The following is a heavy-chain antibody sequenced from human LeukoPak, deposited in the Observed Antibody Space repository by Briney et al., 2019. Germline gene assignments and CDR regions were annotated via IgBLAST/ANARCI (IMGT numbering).Heavy chain of an antibody. CDR3: ARLYYDFWSGYCSYFDY. CDR1: GYTFTSYG. J-gene: IGHJ4*02. V-gene: IGHV1-18*01. CDR2: ISAYNGNT. D-gene: IGHD3-3*01. Sequence: ASVKVSCKASGYTFTSYGISWVRQAPGQGLEWMGWISAYNGNTNYAQKLQGRVTMTTDTSTSTAYMELRSLRSDDTAVYYCARLYYDFWSGYCSYFDYWGQGTLVTVSS.